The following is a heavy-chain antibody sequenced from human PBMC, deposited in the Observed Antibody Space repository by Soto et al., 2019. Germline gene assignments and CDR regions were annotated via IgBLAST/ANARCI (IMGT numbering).Heavy chain of an antibody. CDR1: GGTFSSYA. CDR2: IIPIFGTA. CDR3: ARVRDSSGYQMDYYYYGMDV. J-gene: IGHJ6*02. D-gene: IGHD3-22*01. V-gene: IGHV1-69*06. Sequence: GASVKVSCKASGGTFSSYAISWVRQAPGQGLEWMGGIIPIFGTANYAQKFQGRVTITADKSTSTAYMELSSLRSEDTAVYYCARVRDSSGYQMDYYYYGMDVWGQGTTVTVSS.